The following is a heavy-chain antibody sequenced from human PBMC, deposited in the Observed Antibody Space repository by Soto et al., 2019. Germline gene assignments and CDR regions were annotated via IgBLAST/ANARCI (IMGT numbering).Heavy chain of an antibody. CDR1: GGTFSSYT. CDR3: ARGYCSSTSCFRQNAFDI. J-gene: IGHJ3*02. CDR2: IIPILGIA. D-gene: IGHD2-2*01. Sequence: QVQLVQSGAEVKKPGSSVKVSCKASGGTFSSYTISWVRQAPGQGLEWMGRIIPILGIANYAQKFQGRVTITADKSTSTAYMELSSLRSEDTAVYYCARGYCSSTSCFRQNAFDIWGQGTMVTVSS. V-gene: IGHV1-69*02.